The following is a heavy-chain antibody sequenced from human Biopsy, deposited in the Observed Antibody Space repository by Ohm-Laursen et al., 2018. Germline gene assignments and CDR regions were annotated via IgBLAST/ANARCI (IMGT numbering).Heavy chain of an antibody. CDR2: IYSTGRT. J-gene: IGHJ6*03. CDR3: ARDAYGDYDTYY. D-gene: IGHD4-17*01. Sequence: TLSLTCTVSGGSISDYFWSWIRQPADKGLEYIGRIYSTGRTFYNPSLRSRVTMSVATSDNQFSLKLSSVTAADTAVYFCARDAYGDYDTYY. V-gene: IGHV4-4*07. CDR1: GGSISDYF.